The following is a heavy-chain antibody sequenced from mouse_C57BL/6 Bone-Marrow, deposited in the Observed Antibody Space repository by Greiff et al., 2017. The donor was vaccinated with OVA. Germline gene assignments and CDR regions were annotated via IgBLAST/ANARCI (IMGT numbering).Heavy chain of an antibody. V-gene: IGHV1-81*01. CDR3: ARGELGRYFDV. Sequence: QVQLQQSGAELARPGASVKLSCKASGYTFTSYGISWVKQRTGQGLEWIGEIYPRSGNTYYNEKFKGKATLNADKSSSTAYMELRSLTSEDSAVYFCARGELGRYFDVWGTGTTVTVSS. CDR1: GYTFTSYG. J-gene: IGHJ1*03. CDR2: IYPRSGNT. D-gene: IGHD4-1*01.